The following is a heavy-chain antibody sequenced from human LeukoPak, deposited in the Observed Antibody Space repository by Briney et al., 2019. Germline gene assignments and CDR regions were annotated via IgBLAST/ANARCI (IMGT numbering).Heavy chain of an antibody. CDR1: GFIFSNYV. V-gene: IGHV3-23*01. Sequence: GGSLRLSCTASGFIFSNYVMSWVRQAPGKGLEWVSSITGSGGSTYYADSVRGRFTISRDNSKNSLYLQMNRLSAEDTAEYYCAKAYSSGWACFDYWGQGALVTVSA. D-gene: IGHD6-19*01. J-gene: IGHJ4*02. CDR3: AKAYSSGWACFDY. CDR2: ITGSGGST.